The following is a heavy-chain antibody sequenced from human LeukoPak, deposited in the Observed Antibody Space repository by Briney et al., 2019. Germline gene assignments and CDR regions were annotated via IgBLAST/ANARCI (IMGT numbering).Heavy chain of an antibody. V-gene: IGHV4-59*12. Sequence: SETLSLTCTVSGGSIRSYYWSWIRQPPGKGLEWIGYIYYSGSTNYNPSLKSRLTISVDTSKNQFSLKLSSVTAADTAVYYCARGPSGYDSSGYYFISLYYFDYWGQGTLVTVSS. J-gene: IGHJ4*02. CDR1: GGSIRSYY. CDR2: IYYSGST. D-gene: IGHD3-22*01. CDR3: ARGPSGYDSSGYYFISLYYFDY.